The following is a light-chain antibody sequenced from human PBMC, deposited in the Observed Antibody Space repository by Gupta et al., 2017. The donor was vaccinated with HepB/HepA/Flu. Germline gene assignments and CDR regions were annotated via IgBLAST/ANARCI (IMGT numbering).Light chain of an antibody. Sequence: EIVMTQSPATLSVSTGERATLSCRASQSVTSNLAWYQQRPGQAPRLLFYGASTRATGIPARFSGSGSGTEFILTISSLQSEDLAVYYCQQYNDWPYTFGRGTKLEIK. CDR2: GAS. J-gene: IGKJ2*01. CDR1: QSVTSN. V-gene: IGKV3-15*01. CDR3: QQYNDWPYT.